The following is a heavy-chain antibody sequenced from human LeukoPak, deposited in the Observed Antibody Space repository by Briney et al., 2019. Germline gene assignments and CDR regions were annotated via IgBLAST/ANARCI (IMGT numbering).Heavy chain of an antibody. V-gene: IGHV1-2*06. Sequence: GASVKVSXKASGYTFTGYYMHWVRQAPGQGLEWMGRINPNSGGTNYAQKFQGRVTMTRDTSISIAYMELSRLRSDDTAVYYCARPVLKGYDNCGYWGQGTLVTVSS. D-gene: IGHD1-20*01. CDR3: ARPVLKGYDNCGY. CDR1: GYTFTGYY. J-gene: IGHJ4*02. CDR2: INPNSGGT.